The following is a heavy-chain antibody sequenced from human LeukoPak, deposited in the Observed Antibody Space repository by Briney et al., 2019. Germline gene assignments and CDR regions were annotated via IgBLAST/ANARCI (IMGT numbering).Heavy chain of an antibody. J-gene: IGHJ5*02. D-gene: IGHD3-3*01. CDR2: IYTSGST. CDR1: GGSISSGSYY. V-gene: IGHV4-61*02. Sequence: SETLSLTCTVSGGSISSGSYYWSWIRQPAGKGLEWIGRIYTSGSTNYNPSLKSRVTISVDTSKNQFSLKLTSVTAADTAVYCARDWSEGPIDLWGQGTQVTVSS. CDR3: ARDWSEGPIDL.